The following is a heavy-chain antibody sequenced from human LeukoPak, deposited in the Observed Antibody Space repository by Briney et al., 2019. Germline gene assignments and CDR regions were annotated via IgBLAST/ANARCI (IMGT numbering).Heavy chain of an antibody. CDR1: GFTFSSYG. D-gene: IGHD6-13*01. J-gene: IGHJ5*02. CDR2: IWYDGSNK. CDR3: ARDIAAAGTNWFDP. Sequence: GRSLRLSCAASGFTFSSYGVHWVRQAPGKGLEWVAVIWYDGSNKYYADSVKGRFTISRDNSKNTLYLQMNSLRAEDTAVYYCARDIAAAGTNWFDPWGQGTLVTVSS. V-gene: IGHV3-33*01.